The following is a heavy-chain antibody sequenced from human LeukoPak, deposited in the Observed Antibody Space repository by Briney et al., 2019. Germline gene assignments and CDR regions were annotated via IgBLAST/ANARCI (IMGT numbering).Heavy chain of an antibody. CDR2: ISYDGSNK. CDR3: ARAEDYDFWSGYYY. D-gene: IGHD3-3*01. V-gene: IGHV3-30-3*01. Sequence: GGSLRLSCAASGFTFSSYAMHWVRQAPGKGLEWVAVISYDGSNKYYADSVKGRFTISRDNSKNTLYLQMNSLRAEDTAVYYCARAEDYDFWSGYYYWGQGTLVTVSS. J-gene: IGHJ4*02. CDR1: GFTFSSYA.